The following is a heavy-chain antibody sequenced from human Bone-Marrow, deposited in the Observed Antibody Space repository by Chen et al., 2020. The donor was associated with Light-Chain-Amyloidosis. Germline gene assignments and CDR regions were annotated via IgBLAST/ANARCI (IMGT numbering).Heavy chain of an antibody. V-gene: IGHV4-39*01. Sequence: QLQLQESGPGLVTISGTLSLTCTVPTGSINVDHHYWGWIRHSPGQRLEWIGSIYYRGDAYYRPSLKSRVTIFVDTSKNQFSLKLTSVTAADTAVYYCVRQMRGIGCLPVYWGQGILVTVSS. D-gene: IGHD1-26*01. J-gene: IGHJ4*02. CDR2: IYYRGDA. CDR3: VRQMRGIGCLPVY. CDR1: TGSINVDHHY.